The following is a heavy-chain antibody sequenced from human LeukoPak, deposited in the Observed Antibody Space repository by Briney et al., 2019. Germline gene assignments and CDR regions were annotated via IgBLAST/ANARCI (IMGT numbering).Heavy chain of an antibody. CDR1: GGSISSSSYY. CDR3: ARAPVYYDWFDP. J-gene: IGHJ5*02. Sequence: PSETLSLTCTVSGGSISSSSYYWGWIRQPPGKGLEWIGSIYYSGSTYYNPSLKSRVTISVDTSKNQFSLKLSSVTAADTAVYYCARAPVYYDWFDPWGQGTPVTVSS. V-gene: IGHV4-39*07. CDR2: IYYSGST. D-gene: IGHD2-8*01.